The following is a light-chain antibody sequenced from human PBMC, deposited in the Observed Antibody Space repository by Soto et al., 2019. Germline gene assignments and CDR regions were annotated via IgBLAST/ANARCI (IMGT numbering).Light chain of an antibody. CDR2: AAS. V-gene: IGKV1-39*01. Sequence: DIQMTQSPSSLSASVGDRVTITCRASQSISSYLKCYQQKPGKAPKLLIYAASSLQSGVPSRFSGSGSGTDFTLTISSLQPEDFATYYCQQSYSTPITFGRGTRLAT. J-gene: IGKJ5*01. CDR3: QQSYSTPIT. CDR1: QSISSY.